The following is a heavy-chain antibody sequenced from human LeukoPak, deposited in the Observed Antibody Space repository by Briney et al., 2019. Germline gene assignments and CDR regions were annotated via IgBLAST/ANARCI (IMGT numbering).Heavy chain of an antibody. J-gene: IGHJ4*02. Sequence: VASVKVSCKASGGTFSSYAISWVRQAPGQGLEWMGRIIPILGIANYAQKFQGRVTITTDESTSTAYMELSSLRSEDTAVYYCAREVAAAGNWDWGQGTLVTVSS. CDR2: IIPILGIA. D-gene: IGHD6-13*01. V-gene: IGHV1-69*04. CDR3: AREVAAAGNWD. CDR1: GGTFSSYA.